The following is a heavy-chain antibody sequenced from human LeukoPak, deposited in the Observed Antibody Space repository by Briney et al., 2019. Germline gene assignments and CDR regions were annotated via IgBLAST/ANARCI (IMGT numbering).Heavy chain of an antibody. Sequence: PGGSLRLSCAASGFTFSSYAMHWVRQAPGKGLEWVAVISYDGSNKYYADSVKGRFTISRDNSKNTLYLQMNSLRAEDTAVYYGGKDGSIVGATTWFDPWGQGTLVTVSS. CDR3: GKDGSIVGATTWFDP. D-gene: IGHD1-26*01. J-gene: IGHJ5*02. CDR2: ISYDGSNK. CDR1: GFTFSSYA. V-gene: IGHV3-30-3*02.